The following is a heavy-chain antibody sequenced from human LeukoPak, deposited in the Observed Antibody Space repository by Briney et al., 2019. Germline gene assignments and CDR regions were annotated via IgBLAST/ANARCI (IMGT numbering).Heavy chain of an antibody. CDR2: INPNSGGT. CDR3: ARNGILTGYFYMDV. J-gene: IGHJ6*03. D-gene: IGHD3-9*01. Sequence: GASVKVSCKASGYTFTGYYMHWVRQAPGQGLEWMGWINPNSGGTNYAQKFQGRVTMTRDTSISTAYMELSRLRSDDTAVYYCARNGILTGYFYMDVWGKGTTVTVSS. V-gene: IGHV1-2*02. CDR1: GYTFTGYY.